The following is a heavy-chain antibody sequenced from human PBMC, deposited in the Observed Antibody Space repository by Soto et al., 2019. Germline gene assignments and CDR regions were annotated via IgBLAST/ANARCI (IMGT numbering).Heavy chain of an antibody. D-gene: IGHD5-12*01. CDR1: GGSISSGGYY. CDR2: IYYSGST. CDR3: ARALVDKEAYYYGMDV. V-gene: IGHV4-31*03. Sequence: QVQLQESGPGLVKPSQTLSLTCTVSGGSISSGGYYWSWIRQHPGKGLEWIGYIYYSGSTYYNPSLKSRGTISVDTSKNQFSLKLSSVTAADTAVYYCARALVDKEAYYYGMDVWGQGTTVTVSS. J-gene: IGHJ6*02.